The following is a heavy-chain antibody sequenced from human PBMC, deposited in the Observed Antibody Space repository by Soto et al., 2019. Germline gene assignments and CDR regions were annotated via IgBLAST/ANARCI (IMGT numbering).Heavy chain of an antibody. Sequence: ASVKVSCKASGYTFTSYGISWVRQAPGQGLEWMGWISAYNGNTNYAQKLQGRVTMTTDTSTSTAYMELRSLRSDDTAVYYCARDLPPLYSSSWYYFDYWGRGTLVTVSS. J-gene: IGHJ4*02. CDR2: ISAYNGNT. D-gene: IGHD6-13*01. CDR3: ARDLPPLYSSSWYYFDY. CDR1: GYTFTSYG. V-gene: IGHV1-18*01.